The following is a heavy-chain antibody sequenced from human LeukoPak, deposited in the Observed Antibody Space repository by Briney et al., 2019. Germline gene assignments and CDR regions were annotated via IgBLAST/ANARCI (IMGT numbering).Heavy chain of an antibody. CDR2: ISGSGGST. CDR1: GFSFSSYA. Sequence: GGSLRLSCEASGFSFSSYAMSWVRQAPGKGLEWVSAISGSGGSTYYADSVKGRLTISRDNSKNTLYLQMNSLRAEDTAVYYCAKDLWGSITMVRGVIESDYWGQGTLVTVSS. CDR3: AKDLWGSITMVRGVIESDY. D-gene: IGHD3-10*01. V-gene: IGHV3-23*01. J-gene: IGHJ4*02.